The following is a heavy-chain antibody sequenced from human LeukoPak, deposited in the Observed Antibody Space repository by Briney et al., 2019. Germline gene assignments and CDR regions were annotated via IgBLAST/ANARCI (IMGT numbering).Heavy chain of an antibody. J-gene: IGHJ4*02. CDR1: GFSFSAYG. Sequence: PGGSLRLSCAASGFSFSAYGMHWVRQAPGKGLEWVSVISIDGSNKDYVDSVKGRFTISRDDSKNTLYLQMNSPRAEDTAIYYCARGLLDYGDYYFDFWGQGTPITVS. D-gene: IGHD4-17*01. V-gene: IGHV3-33*05. CDR2: ISIDGSNK. CDR3: ARGLLDYGDYYFDF.